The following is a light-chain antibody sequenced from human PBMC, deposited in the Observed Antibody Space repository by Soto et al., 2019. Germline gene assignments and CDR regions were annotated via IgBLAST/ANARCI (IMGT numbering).Light chain of an antibody. Sequence: DIPMTQSPSTLSASVGDSITITCRASQSISTWLAWYQQKPGKAPKLLIYDASNLESGVPSRFSGSGSGAEFTLTISSLQPDDFATYYCQQYDSYSWTFGPGTTVEVK. CDR1: QSISTW. CDR2: DAS. J-gene: IGKJ1*01. V-gene: IGKV1-5*01. CDR3: QQYDSYSWT.